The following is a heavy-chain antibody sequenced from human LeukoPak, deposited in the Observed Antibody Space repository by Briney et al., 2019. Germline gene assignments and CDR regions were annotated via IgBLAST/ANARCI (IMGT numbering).Heavy chain of an antibody. CDR1: GYTFTSYG. V-gene: IGHV1-18*01. D-gene: IGHD3-22*01. J-gene: IGHJ3*02. CDR3: ARESAYYYDSSGYYSLAFDI. CDR2: ISAYNGNT. Sequence: ASVKVSCKASGYTFTSYGISWVRQAPGQGLEWMGWISAYNGNTNYAQKLQGRVTMTTDTSTSTACMELRSLRSDDTAVYYRARESAYYYDSSGYYSLAFDIWGQGTMVTVSS.